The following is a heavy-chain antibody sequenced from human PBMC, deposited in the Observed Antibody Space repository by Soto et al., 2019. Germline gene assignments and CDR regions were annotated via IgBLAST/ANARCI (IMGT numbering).Heavy chain of an antibody. CDR3: ARGPIVVVLPSYYYYYYGMDV. D-gene: IGHD3-22*01. CDR2: ISAYNGNT. Sequence: GASVKVSCKASGYTFTSYGISWVRQAPGQGLEWMGWISAYNGNTNYAQKLQGRVTMTTDTSTSTAYMELRSLRSDDTAVYYCARGPIVVVLPSYYYYYYGMDVWGQGTTVTVSS. CDR1: GYTFTSYG. J-gene: IGHJ6*02. V-gene: IGHV1-18*04.